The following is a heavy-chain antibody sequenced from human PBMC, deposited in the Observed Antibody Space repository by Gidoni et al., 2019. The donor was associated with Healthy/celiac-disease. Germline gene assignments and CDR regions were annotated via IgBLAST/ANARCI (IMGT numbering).Heavy chain of an antibody. CDR2: IIPIFGTA. CDR3: ASGPYGDYAYDAFDI. CDR1: GGTFSRYG. V-gene: IGHV1-69*01. Sequence: QVQLVQSGAEVKEPGSSVKVSCKASGGTFSRYGISWVRQAPGQGLEWMEGIIPIFGTANYAQKFQGRVTITADESTSTAYMELSSLRSEDTAVYYCASGPYGDYAYDAFDIWGQGTMVTVSS. D-gene: IGHD4-17*01. J-gene: IGHJ3*02.